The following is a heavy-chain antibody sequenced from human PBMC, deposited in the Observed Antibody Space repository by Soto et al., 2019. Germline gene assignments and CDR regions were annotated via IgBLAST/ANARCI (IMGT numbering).Heavy chain of an antibody. CDR3: TSESLDAAFDV. CDR2: IDPENGKT. CDR1: GYVLSELA. Sequence: ASVKVSCKVSGYVLSELAMDWVRQAPGEGLEWMGGIDPENGKTVYAQKFQGRVTMTKDTSTNTAYLELSGLRSEDTALYYCTSESLDAAFDVWGQGP. J-gene: IGHJ3*01. V-gene: IGHV1-24*01.